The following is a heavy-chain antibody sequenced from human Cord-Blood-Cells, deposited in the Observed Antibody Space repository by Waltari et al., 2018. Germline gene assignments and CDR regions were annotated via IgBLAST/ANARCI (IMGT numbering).Heavy chain of an antibody. CDR1: GGSVSSGSYF. CDR3: ARVGVDYSELEKVGAFDI. J-gene: IGHJ3*02. D-gene: IGHD1-1*01. CDR2: IYYSGST. Sequence: QVQLQESGPGLVKPSETLSLTCTVSGGSVSSGSYFWTWIRQPPGKGLEWIGYIYYSGSTNYSPSLKSRVTISVDTSKNQFSLKLSSVTAADTAVYYCARVGVDYSELEKVGAFDIWGQGTMVTVSS. V-gene: IGHV4-61*01.